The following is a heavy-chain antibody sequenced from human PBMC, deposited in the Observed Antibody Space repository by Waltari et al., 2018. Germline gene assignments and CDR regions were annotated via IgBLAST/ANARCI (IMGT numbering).Heavy chain of an antibody. CDR2: ADPEDGEA. CDR3: ATGLEDSDSASRPFDV. Sequence: VLLLQSGAAVKKPGTTVKISCKVSAFTITNYYIHWVQQAPGKGLHWMGLADPEDGEAIYSENFQARFTMTADTSTDTVYMQLSSLTSDDTAIYYCATGLEDSDSASRPFDVWGQGTMVTVS. D-gene: IGHD1-26*01. V-gene: IGHV1-69-2*01. CDR1: AFTITNYY. J-gene: IGHJ3*01.